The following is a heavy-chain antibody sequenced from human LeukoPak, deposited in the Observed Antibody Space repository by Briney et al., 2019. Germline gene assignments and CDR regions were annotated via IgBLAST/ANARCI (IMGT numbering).Heavy chain of an antibody. Sequence: GASLQISCQGSGCIFTSYWIGWVRQLPGKGLEWMGIIYPGDSETRYSPSFQGQVTISADKSISTAYLQWSSLKASDTAMYYCAREYCSGGSCYQSTHYYMDVWGKGTTVTVSS. D-gene: IGHD2-15*01. J-gene: IGHJ6*03. CDR2: IYPGDSET. V-gene: IGHV5-51*01. CDR1: GCIFTSYW. CDR3: AREYCSGGSCYQSTHYYMDV.